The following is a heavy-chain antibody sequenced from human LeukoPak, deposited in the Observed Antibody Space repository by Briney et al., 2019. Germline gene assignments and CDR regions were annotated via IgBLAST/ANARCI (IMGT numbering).Heavy chain of an antibody. Sequence: ASVKVSCKASGYTFTSYGISWVRQAPGQGLEWMGWISAYNGNTNYAQKLQGRVIMTTDTSTSTAYMELRSLRSDDTAVYYCARDLELRYFDWLLGPAVWPFDYWGQGTLVTVSS. CDR3: ARDLELRYFDWLLGPAVWPFDY. J-gene: IGHJ4*02. D-gene: IGHD3-9*01. V-gene: IGHV1-18*01. CDR1: GYTFTSYG. CDR2: ISAYNGNT.